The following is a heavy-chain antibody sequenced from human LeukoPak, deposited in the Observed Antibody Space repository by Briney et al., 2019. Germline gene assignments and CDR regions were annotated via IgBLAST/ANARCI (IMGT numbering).Heavy chain of an antibody. CDR1: GGTFSSYA. J-gene: IGHJ4*02. V-gene: IGHV1-69*04. CDR3: ARETSQGYYLYFDY. Sequence: SVKVSCKASGGTFSSYAISWVRQAPGQGLEWMGRIIPILGIANYAQKFQGRVTITADKSTSTAYMELSSLRSEDTAVYHCARETSQGYYLYFDYWGQGTLVTVSS. CDR2: IIPILGIA. D-gene: IGHD3-22*01.